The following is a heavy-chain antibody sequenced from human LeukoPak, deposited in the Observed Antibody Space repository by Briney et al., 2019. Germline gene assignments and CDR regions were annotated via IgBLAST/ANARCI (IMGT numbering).Heavy chain of an antibody. Sequence: GGSLRLSCAASGFTFSSYGMHWVRQAPGKGLEWVAVIWYDGSNKYYADSVKGRFTISRDNSKNTLYLQMNSLRAEDTAVYYCARDSKNWNEPLWDAFDIWGQGTMVTVSS. CDR2: IWYDGSNK. V-gene: IGHV3-33*01. CDR3: ARDSKNWNEPLWDAFDI. J-gene: IGHJ3*02. D-gene: IGHD1-1*01. CDR1: GFTFSSYG.